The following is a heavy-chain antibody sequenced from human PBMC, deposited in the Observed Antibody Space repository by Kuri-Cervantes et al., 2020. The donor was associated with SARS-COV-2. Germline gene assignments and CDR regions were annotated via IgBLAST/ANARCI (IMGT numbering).Heavy chain of an antibody. CDR2: ISSSGSTI. V-gene: IGHV3-11*04. CDR1: GFTSSDYY. J-gene: IGHJ5*02. Sequence: GGSLRLSCAASGFTSSDYYMSWIRQAPGKGLEWVSYISSSGSTIYYADSVKGRFTISRDNAKNSLYLQMNSLRAEDTAVYYCARGPPGYDFWSGYPNWFDPWGQGTLVTVSS. D-gene: IGHD3-3*01. CDR3: ARGPPGYDFWSGYPNWFDP.